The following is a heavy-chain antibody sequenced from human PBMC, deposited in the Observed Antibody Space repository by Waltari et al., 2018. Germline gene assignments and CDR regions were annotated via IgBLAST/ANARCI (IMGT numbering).Heavy chain of an antibody. J-gene: IGHJ4*02. V-gene: IGHV3-73*01. CDR3: TRPTNWGFDY. CDR2: IRSKANSYAT. D-gene: IGHD7-27*01. Sequence: EVQLVESGGGLVQPGGSLRLSCAASGFTFSGSAMHWVRQASGKGLEWVGRIRSKANSYATAYAWSVKGRFTMSREDAKNTSYLQMNSLKTEDTAVYYCTRPTNWGFDYWGQGTLVTVSS. CDR1: GFTFSGSA.